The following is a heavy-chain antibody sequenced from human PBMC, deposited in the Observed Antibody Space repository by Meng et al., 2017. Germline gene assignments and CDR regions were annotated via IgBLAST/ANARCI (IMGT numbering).Heavy chain of an antibody. Sequence: ASVKVSCKASGYTLTSYYMHWVRQAPGQGLEWMGIINPSGGSTSYAQKFQGRVTMTRDTSTSTVYMELSSLRSEDTAVYYCAKNTNYYDSSGYYSVVDYWGQGTLVTVSS. D-gene: IGHD3-22*01. J-gene: IGHJ4*02. V-gene: IGHV1-46*01. CDR2: INPSGGST. CDR1: GYTLTSYY. CDR3: AKNTNYYDSSGYYSVVDY.